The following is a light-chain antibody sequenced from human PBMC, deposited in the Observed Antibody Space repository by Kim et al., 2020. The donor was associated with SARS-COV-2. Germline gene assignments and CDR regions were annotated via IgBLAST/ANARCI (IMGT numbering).Light chain of an antibody. CDR2: GAA. Sequence: GGRATLSCRASQSVGSSYLDWCQQKPGQAPRLLIHGAASRATGIPDRFSGSGSGTDFSLTISRLEPEDFAVYYCQQYCSSPRTFGQGTKLEI. J-gene: IGKJ2*01. V-gene: IGKV3-20*01. CDR1: QSVGSSY. CDR3: QQYCSSPRT.